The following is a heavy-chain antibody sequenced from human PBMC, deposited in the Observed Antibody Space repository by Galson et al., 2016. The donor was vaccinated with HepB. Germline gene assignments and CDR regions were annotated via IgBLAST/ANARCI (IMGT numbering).Heavy chain of an antibody. CDR3: ARGDDYSNLSDL. CDR2: INPGTGGT. J-gene: IGHJ2*01. Sequence: SVKVSCKASGYTFAGYYIHWVRQAPGQGLEWIGWINPGTGGTNYAKKFQGRVTMTRDTSISTAYLELSRLTSDDTAVYYCARGDDYSNLSDLWGRGTLVPVSS. CDR1: GYTFAGYY. D-gene: IGHD4-11*01. V-gene: IGHV1-2*02.